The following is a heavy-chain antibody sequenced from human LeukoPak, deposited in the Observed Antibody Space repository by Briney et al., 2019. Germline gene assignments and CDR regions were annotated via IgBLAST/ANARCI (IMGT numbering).Heavy chain of an antibody. D-gene: IGHD2-8*01. CDR1: GYNFIRYY. Sequence: ASVNVSCKASGYNFIRYYMHWVRPAAGQGLEWMGIINPSGGSTSYAQKFQDRITMTRGKSPSTVFTEPSSLKSEDTAVYSCAREDVVLVDAVRCYYYRMDVWGQGTTVTVSS. CDR2: INPSGGST. V-gene: IGHV1-46*01. J-gene: IGHJ6*02. CDR3: AREDVVLVDAVRCYYYRMDV.